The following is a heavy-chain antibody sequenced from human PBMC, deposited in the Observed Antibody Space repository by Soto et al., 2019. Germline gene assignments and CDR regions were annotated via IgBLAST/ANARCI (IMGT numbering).Heavy chain of an antibody. J-gene: IGHJ6*02. V-gene: IGHV4-59*01. CDR3: ARGEDAFFYYGLGV. Sequence: SETLSLTCTVSCGSITSSYWSWIRRPPGKGLEWIAYIYDTGISGYTPSTSYNPSLKSRVTMSVDTSKSQFSLKLTSVTAADTAVYYCARGEDAFFYYGLGVWGQGITVTVSS. CDR1: CGSITSSY. CDR2: IYDTGISGYTPST.